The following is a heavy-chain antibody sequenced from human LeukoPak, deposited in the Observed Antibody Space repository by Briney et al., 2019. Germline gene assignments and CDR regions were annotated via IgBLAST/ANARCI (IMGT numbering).Heavy chain of an antibody. CDR3: VQVGSNYYLN. V-gene: IGHV3-64D*06. D-gene: IGHD4-11*01. Sequence: GGSLRLSCSAPGFTFSDYPMHWVRQTPGKGLEYVSAISKNGDDTYYADSVKGRFTISRDNSKNTLYLQMSSLRTEDAAVFYCVQVGSNYYLNWGQGTLVIVSS. J-gene: IGHJ4*02. CDR2: ISKNGDDT. CDR1: GFTFSDYP.